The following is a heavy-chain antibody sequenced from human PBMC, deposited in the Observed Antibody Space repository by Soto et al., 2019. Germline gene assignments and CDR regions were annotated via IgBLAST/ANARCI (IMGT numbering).Heavy chain of an antibody. Sequence: QVQLVESGGGVVQPGRSLRLSCAASGFAFDAYGMHWVRQAPGRGLEWVAISSHDGSNTHYADSVKGRFTISRDNRNNTVTLLLNSLRAEDTAVYYCVKDWYRTVYGEPRVSAFDVWGQGTVVTVSS. D-gene: IGHD1-1*01. J-gene: IGHJ3*01. CDR3: VKDWYRTVYGEPRVSAFDV. CDR2: SSHDGSNT. CDR1: GFAFDAYG. V-gene: IGHV3-30*18.